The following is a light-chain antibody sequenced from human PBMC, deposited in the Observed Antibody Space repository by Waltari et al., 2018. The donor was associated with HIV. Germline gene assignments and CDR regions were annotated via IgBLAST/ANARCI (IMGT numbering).Light chain of an antibody. CDR1: QNIGTS. CDR2: AAS. CDR3: QQSYSWS. V-gene: IGKV1-39*01. J-gene: IGKJ1*01. Sequence: DIQMTQSPPSLSASVGDRVTITCRASQNIGTSLNWYQQKAGKAPKVLIYAASDLESWAPSRFSGSGSGTDVTLTISSLQPEDFATYYCQQSYSWSFGQGTKVEIK.